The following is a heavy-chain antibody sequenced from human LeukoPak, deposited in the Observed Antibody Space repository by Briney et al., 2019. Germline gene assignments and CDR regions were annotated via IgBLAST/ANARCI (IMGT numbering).Heavy chain of an antibody. D-gene: IGHD2-15*01. Sequence: GRSLRLSCAASGFTFSTYGMHWVRQAPGKGLEWVAVMSFDGRNKYYVDSVKGRFTISRDNSKNTLYLQMNSLRAEDTAVYYCAKGDIGYCSGGSCYRPDYWGQGTLVTVSS. V-gene: IGHV3-30*18. CDR3: AKGDIGYCSGGSCYRPDY. CDR2: MSFDGRNK. CDR1: GFTFSTYG. J-gene: IGHJ4*02.